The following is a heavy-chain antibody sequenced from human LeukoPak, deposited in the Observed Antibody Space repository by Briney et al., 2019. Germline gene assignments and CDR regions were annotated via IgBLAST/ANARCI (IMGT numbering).Heavy chain of an antibody. V-gene: IGHV1-24*01. Sequence: ASVKVSCKVSGYTLTELSMHWVRQAPGKGLEWMGGFDPEDGETIYAQKFQGRVTMTEDTSTDTAYMELSSLRSEGTAVYYCATAVSSPGLDWFDPWGQGTLVTVSS. CDR2: FDPEDGET. J-gene: IGHJ5*02. CDR1: GYTLTELS. D-gene: IGHD6-13*01. CDR3: ATAVSSPGLDWFDP.